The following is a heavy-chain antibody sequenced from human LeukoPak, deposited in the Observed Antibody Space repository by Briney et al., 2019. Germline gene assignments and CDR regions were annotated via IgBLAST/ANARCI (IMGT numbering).Heavy chain of an antibody. CDR3: ARGTAHYFDY. V-gene: IGHV6-1*01. D-gene: IGHD5-18*01. J-gene: IGHJ4*02. Sequence: SQTLSLTCAISGDSFSSNSAAWNWFRQSPSRGLEWLGRTYCRFTCYSDYAVSVKSRITINPDTSKNQFSLQLNSVTPEDTAVYYCARGTAHYFDYWGQGTLVTVSS. CDR1: GDSFSSNSAA. CDR2: TYCRFTCYS.